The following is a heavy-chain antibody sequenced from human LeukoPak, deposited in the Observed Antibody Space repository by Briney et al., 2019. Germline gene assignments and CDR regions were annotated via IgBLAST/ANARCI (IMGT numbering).Heavy chain of an antibody. Sequence: PGGSLRLSCAASGFTFSKYWMHWVRQGPGKGLVWVSRIYIDGISTTYADSVKGRFTISRGNARNTLYLQMNSLRAEDTAVYYCAKAPRTVVTATYYFDYWGQGTLVTVSS. CDR3: AKAPRTVVTATYYFDY. CDR2: IYIDGIST. D-gene: IGHD2-21*02. CDR1: GFTFSKYW. J-gene: IGHJ4*02. V-gene: IGHV3-74*01.